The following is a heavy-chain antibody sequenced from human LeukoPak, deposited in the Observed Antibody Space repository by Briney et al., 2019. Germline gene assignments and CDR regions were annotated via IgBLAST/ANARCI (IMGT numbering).Heavy chain of an antibody. Sequence: ASVKVSCKASGYTFTSYDINWVRQATGQGLEWMGWMNPNSGNTGYAQKFQGRVTMTRNTSISTAYMELSSLRSEDTAVYYYARSFTVTKRLFYYYGMDVWGQGTTVTVSS. J-gene: IGHJ6*02. V-gene: IGHV1-8*01. CDR1: GYTFTSYD. D-gene: IGHD4-17*01. CDR3: ARSFTVTKRLFYYYGMDV. CDR2: MNPNSGNT.